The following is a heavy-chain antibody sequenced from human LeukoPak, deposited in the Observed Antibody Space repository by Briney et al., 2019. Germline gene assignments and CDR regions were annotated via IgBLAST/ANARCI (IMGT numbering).Heavy chain of an antibody. CDR3: ARAKPKNMVRGLIMRRESRYYFDY. Sequence: GGSLRLSCAASGFTFSSYSMNWARQAPGKGLEWVSYISYSSSTIYYADSVKGRFTISRDNSKNTLYLQMNSLRAEDTAVYYCARAKPKNMVRGLIMRRESRYYFDYWGQGTLVTVSS. CDR1: GFTFSSYS. D-gene: IGHD3-10*01. J-gene: IGHJ4*02. CDR2: ISYSSSTI. V-gene: IGHV3-48*01.